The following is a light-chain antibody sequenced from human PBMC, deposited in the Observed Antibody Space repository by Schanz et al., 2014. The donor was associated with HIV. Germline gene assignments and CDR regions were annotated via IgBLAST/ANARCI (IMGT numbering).Light chain of an antibody. V-gene: IGKV3-20*01. J-gene: IGKJ1*01. CDR1: QSVRTTS. Sequence: EIVLTQSPGTVALSPGDRITLTCRASQSVRTTSLAWYLHKPGQSPRLLIYGASFRAAGIPGRFSGSGAGTYFTLTISRVEPEDFAEYYDQQYGNSTRTFGQGTKVEVK. CDR2: GAS. CDR3: QQYGNSTRT.